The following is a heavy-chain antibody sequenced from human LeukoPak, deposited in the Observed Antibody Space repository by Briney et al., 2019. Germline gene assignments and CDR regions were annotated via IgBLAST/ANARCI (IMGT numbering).Heavy chain of an antibody. CDR3: ATLLGVATITTAPDDSFDI. V-gene: IGHV1-46*01. Sequence: ASVKVSCKASGYTFTSYYMHWVRQAPGQGLEWMGIINTSGGSTSYAQKFQGRVTMTRDTSTSTVYMELSSLRSEDTAVYYCATLLGVATITTAPDDSFDIWGQGTMVTVSP. CDR2: INTSGGST. CDR1: GYTFTSYY. J-gene: IGHJ3*02. D-gene: IGHD5-12*01.